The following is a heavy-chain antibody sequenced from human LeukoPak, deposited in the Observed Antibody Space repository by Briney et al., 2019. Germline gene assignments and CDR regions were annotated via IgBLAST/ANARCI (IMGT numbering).Heavy chain of an antibody. CDR1: RGSISRSSYY. CDR2: IYYRGST. CDR3: ASICSGVSCYTDY. V-gene: IGHV4-39*01. D-gene: IGHD2-15*01. Sequence: SETLSLTCTVSRGSISRSSYYWGWIRQPPGKGLEWIGSIYYRGSTYYNPSLKSRVTIFVDTSKNQFSLKLSSVTAADTAVYYCASICSGVSCYTDYWGQGTLVTVSS. J-gene: IGHJ4*02.